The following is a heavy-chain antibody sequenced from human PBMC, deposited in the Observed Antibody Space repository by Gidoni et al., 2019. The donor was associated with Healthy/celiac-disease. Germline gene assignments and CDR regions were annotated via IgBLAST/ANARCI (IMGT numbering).Heavy chain of an antibody. CDR1: GYTFTSYY. J-gene: IGHJ4*02. V-gene: IGHV1-46*01. Sequence: QVQLVQSGAEVKKPGASVKVSSKASGYTFTSYYMHWVRQAPGQGLEWMGIINPSGGSTSYAQKFQGRVTMTRDTSTSTVYMELSSLRSEDTAVYYCARELGSSWYLRARFDYWGQGTLVTVSS. CDR3: ARELGSSWYLRARFDY. CDR2: INPSGGST. D-gene: IGHD6-13*01.